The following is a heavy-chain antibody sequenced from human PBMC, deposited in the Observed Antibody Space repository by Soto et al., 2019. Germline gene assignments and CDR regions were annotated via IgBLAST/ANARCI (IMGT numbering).Heavy chain of an antibody. Sequence: GGSLRLSCAASGFTFSSYAMSWVRQAPGKGLEWVSAISGSGGSTYYADSVKGRFTISRDNSKNTLYLQMNSLRAEDTAVYYCAKESRLRFLEWLYFDYWGQGTLVTVSS. CDR1: GFTFSSYA. V-gene: IGHV3-23*01. CDR2: ISGSGGST. CDR3: AKESRLRFLEWLYFDY. D-gene: IGHD3-3*01. J-gene: IGHJ4*02.